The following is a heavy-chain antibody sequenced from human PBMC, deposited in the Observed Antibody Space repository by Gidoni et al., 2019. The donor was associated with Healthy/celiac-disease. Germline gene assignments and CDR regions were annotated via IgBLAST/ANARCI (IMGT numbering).Heavy chain of an antibody. CDR2: ISYDGSNK. D-gene: IGHD4-17*01. CDR1: GFTFSSYA. J-gene: IGHJ4*02. CDR3: ASLNDYGANFDY. Sequence: QVPLVESGGGVVQPGRSLRPSCAASGFTFSSYAMHWVRQAPGMGLEWVAVISYDGSNKYYADSVKGRFTISRDNSKNTLYLQMNSLRAEDTAVYYCASLNDYGANFDYWGQGTLVTVSS. V-gene: IGHV3-30-3*01.